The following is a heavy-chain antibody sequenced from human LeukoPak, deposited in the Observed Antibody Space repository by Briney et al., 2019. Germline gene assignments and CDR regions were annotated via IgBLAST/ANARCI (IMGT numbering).Heavy chain of an antibody. V-gene: IGHV3-30-3*01. J-gene: IGHJ1*01. CDR1: GFTFSSYA. CDR3: AKDTPTVRAEYFQH. Sequence: GGSLRLSCAASGFTFSSYAMHWVRQAPGKGLEWVAVISYDGSNKYYADSVKGRFTITRDNSKNTLYLQMNSLRAEDTAVYYCAKDTPTVRAEYFQHWGQGTLVTVSS. D-gene: IGHD4-17*01. CDR2: ISYDGSNK.